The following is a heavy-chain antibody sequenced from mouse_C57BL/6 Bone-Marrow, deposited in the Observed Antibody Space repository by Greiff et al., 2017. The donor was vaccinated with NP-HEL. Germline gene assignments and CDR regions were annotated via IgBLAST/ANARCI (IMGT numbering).Heavy chain of an antibody. CDR2: IDPHSGGT. CDR1: GYTFTNYW. J-gene: IGHJ2*01. Sequence: QVQLKQPGAELVKPGASVKLSCKASGYTFTNYWMHWVKQRPGRGLEWIGRIDPHSGGTKYKEKFKSKATLTVDKPSSTAYMQLSSLTSEDSAVYYCARYYYGSGYFDYWGQGTTLTVSS. V-gene: IGHV1-72*01. D-gene: IGHD1-1*01. CDR3: ARYYYGSGYFDY.